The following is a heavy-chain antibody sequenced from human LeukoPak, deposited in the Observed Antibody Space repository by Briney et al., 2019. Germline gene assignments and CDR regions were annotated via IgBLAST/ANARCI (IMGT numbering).Heavy chain of an antibody. CDR3: ARHGRGDIVVVPAAIPDY. D-gene: IGHD2-2*02. V-gene: IGHV4-39*01. CDR2: MYYTGSA. CDR1: GGSISSTNYY. Sequence: SETLSLTCIVSGGSISSTNYYWGWIRQPPGKGLEWIGCMYYTGSAYYNPSPKSRVTISVDTSKNQFSLKLTSVTAADTAVYYCARHGRGDIVVVPAAIPDYWGQGTLVTVSS. J-gene: IGHJ4*02.